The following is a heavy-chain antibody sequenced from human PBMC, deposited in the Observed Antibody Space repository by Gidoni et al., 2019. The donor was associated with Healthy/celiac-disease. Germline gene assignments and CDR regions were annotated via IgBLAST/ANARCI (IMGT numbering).Heavy chain of an antibody. D-gene: IGHD3-10*01. CDR3: ARDAPLWFGELFQRNWYFDL. V-gene: IGHV3-66*01. CDR2: IYSGGRT. CDR1: GFPVSSNY. J-gene: IGHJ2*01. Sequence: EFQLVESGGGLVQPGGSLRLSCAASGFPVSSNYMSWVRQAPGKGLEWVSVIYSGGRTYYADSVKGRFTISRDNSKNTLYLQMNSLRAEETAVYYCARDAPLWFGELFQRNWYFDLWGRGTLVTVSS.